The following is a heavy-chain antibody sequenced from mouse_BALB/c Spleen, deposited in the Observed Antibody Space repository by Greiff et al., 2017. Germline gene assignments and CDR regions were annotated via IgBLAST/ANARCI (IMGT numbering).Heavy chain of an antibody. V-gene: IGHV3-8*02. Sequence: EVQLVESGPSLVKPSQTLSLTCSVTGDSITSGYWNWIRKFPGNKLEYMGYISYSGSTYYNPSLKSRISITRDTSKNQYYLQLNSVTTEDTATYYCARYRGGNYADYAMDYWGQGTSVTVSS. CDR1: GDSITSGY. CDR2: ISYSGST. CDR3: ARYRGGNYADYAMDY. D-gene: IGHD2-1*01. J-gene: IGHJ4*01.